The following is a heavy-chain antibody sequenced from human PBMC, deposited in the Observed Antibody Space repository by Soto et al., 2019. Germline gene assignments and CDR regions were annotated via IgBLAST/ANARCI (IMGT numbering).Heavy chain of an antibody. J-gene: IGHJ4*02. CDR2: VNHSGST. V-gene: IGHV4-34*01. Sequence: DVVSGTCVVFGGSFSGYYWSWIRQPPGKGLEWIGEVNHSGSTNYNPSLKSRVTISVDTSQNQFSLKLSSVTAADTAVYYCARSRDIVVVTAIAARHFDDWGQGTLVTVSS. CDR3: ARSRDIVVVTAIAARHFDD. CDR1: GGSFSGYY. D-gene: IGHD2-21*02.